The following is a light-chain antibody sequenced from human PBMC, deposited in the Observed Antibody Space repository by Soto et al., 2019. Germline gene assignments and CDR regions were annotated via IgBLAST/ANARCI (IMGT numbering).Light chain of an antibody. CDR1: QSVSSNF. V-gene: IGKV3-20*01. J-gene: IGKJ2*01. CDR3: QQYDSSPPAYT. Sequence: EVVLTQSPGTLSLSPGERATLSCRASQSVSSNFLAWYQQRPGQAPRLLIYGASSRATGIPDRFSGSRSGTDFTLTLSRLEPEDFAVYYCQQYDSSPPAYTFGQGTKLEIK. CDR2: GAS.